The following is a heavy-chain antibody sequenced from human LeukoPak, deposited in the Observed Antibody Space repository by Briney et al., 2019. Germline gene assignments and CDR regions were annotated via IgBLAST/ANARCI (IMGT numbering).Heavy chain of an antibody. Sequence: GASVKVSCKASGYTFTSYDINWVRQATGQGLEWMGWMNPNSGNTGYAQKFQGRVTITRNTSISTAYMELSSLRSEDTAVYYCARPQSSARLGELSFAFDYWGQGTLVTVSS. J-gene: IGHJ4*02. CDR2: MNPNSGNT. D-gene: IGHD3-16*02. V-gene: IGHV1-8*03. CDR1: GYTFTSYD. CDR3: ARPQSSARLGELSFAFDY.